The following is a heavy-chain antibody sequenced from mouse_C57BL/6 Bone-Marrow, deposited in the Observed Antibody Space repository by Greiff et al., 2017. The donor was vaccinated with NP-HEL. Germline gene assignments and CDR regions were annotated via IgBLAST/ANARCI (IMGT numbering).Heavy chain of an antibody. V-gene: IGHV1-50*01. Sequence: QVQLQQPGAELVKPGASVKLSCKASGYTFTSYWMQWVKQRPGQGLEWIGEIAPSDSYTNYNQKFKGKATLTVDTSSSTAYMQLSSLTSEDSAVYYCARWCYGSRDWGQGTTLTVSS. CDR2: IAPSDSYT. CDR3: ARWCYGSRD. D-gene: IGHD1-1*01. J-gene: IGHJ2*01. CDR1: GYTFTSYW.